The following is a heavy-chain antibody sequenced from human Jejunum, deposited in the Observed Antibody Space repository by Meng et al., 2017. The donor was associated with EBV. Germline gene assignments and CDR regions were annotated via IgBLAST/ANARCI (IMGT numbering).Heavy chain of an antibody. CDR3: VKLTRA. CDR1: GFTFNSHT. CDR2: ITDSGGST. V-gene: IGHV3-23*04. J-gene: IGHJ5*02. Sequence: VQLVESGGGFVQVGGSLRLYCAASGFTFNSHTMSWVRQAPGKGLEWVSAITDSGGSTYYTDSVKGRFTISRDNSKNTLYLQMNSLRAEDTAVYYCVKLTRAWGQGTLVTVSS.